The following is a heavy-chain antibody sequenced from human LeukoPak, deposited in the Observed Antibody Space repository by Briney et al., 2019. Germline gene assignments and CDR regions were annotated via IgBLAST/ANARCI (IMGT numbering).Heavy chain of an antibody. J-gene: IGHJ4*02. CDR3: ARHRTASDY. CDR1: GFTFSSYA. V-gene: IGHV3-23*01. Sequence: GGSLRLSCAASGFTFSSYAMSWVRQAPGKGLEWVSAISGSGGSAYYADSVKGRFTISRDKSKNTLYLQMNSLRAEDTAVYYCARHRTASDYWGQGTLVTVSS. D-gene: IGHD3-16*02. CDR2: ISGSGGSA.